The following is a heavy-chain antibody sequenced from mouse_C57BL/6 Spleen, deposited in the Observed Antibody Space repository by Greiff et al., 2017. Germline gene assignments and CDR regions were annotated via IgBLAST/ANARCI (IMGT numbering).Heavy chain of an antibody. CDR3: ARRGMVTHFDY. CDR2: IDPSDSYT. Sequence: QVQLKESGAELVRPGTSVKLSCKASGYTFTSYWMHWVKQRPGQGLEWIGVIDPSDSYTNYNQKFKGKATLTVDTSSSTAYMQLSSLTSEDSAVYYCARRGMVTHFDYWGQGTTLTVSS. V-gene: IGHV1-59*01. CDR1: GYTFTSYW. D-gene: IGHD2-3*01. J-gene: IGHJ2*01.